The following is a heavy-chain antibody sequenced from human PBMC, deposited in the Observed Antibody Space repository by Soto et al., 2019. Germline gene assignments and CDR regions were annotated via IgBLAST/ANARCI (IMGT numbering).Heavy chain of an antibody. J-gene: IGHJ5*02. CDR3: ARDWKGAEGFDP. CDR1: GYTFTTYG. D-gene: IGHD1-1*01. V-gene: IGHV1-18*01. CDR2: IGADNCDT. Sequence: QVQLVQSGAEVKKPGASVKVSCKASGYTFTTYGFSWVRQAPGQGLEWMGWIGADNCDTNYAQKFQGRVTMTTDTSTTTSYMELRSLTSDDTAVYFGARDWKGAEGFDPWGQGTLVTVSS.